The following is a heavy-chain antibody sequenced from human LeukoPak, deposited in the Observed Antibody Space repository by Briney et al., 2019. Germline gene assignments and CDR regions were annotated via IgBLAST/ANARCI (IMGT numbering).Heavy chain of an antibody. CDR2: ITPSGDGT. CDR1: GFTFSSRG. Sequence: PGGSLRLSSAASGFTFSSRGMSWVRQAPGKGLEWVSSITPSGDGTYYAASVKGRFTISRDNAKNTLYLQMNSLTAEVTAVYYCVIDVFRGLVDWGQGTLVTVSS. V-gene: IGHV3-23*01. J-gene: IGHJ4*02. CDR3: VIDVFRGLVD. D-gene: IGHD1-26*01.